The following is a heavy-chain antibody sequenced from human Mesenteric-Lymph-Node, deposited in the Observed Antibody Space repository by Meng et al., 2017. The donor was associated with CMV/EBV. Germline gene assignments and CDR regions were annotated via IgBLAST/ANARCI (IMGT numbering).Heavy chain of an antibody. Sequence: GSLRLSCSVYGGSFSGYYRSWIRHSPGKGLEWIGEINQSGVMNYNPSLKSRVTISVDASKSQFSLMLSSVTAADTAVYYCARDLIVLKVSSWFDPWGQGTLVTVSS. CDR1: GGSFSGYY. CDR2: INQSGVM. D-gene: IGHD2-8*01. V-gene: IGHV4-34*01. J-gene: IGHJ5*02. CDR3: ARDLIVLKVSSWFDP.